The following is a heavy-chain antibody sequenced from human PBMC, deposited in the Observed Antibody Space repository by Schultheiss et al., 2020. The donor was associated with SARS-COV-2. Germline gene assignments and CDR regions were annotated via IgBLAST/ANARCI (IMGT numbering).Heavy chain of an antibody. J-gene: IGHJ2*01. D-gene: IGHD3-3*01. CDR3: ARDRYDFWSGYVSYWYFDL. CDR1: GGTFSNYG. Sequence: SVKVSCKASGGTFSNYGISWVRQAPGQGLEWMGGIIPIFGTANYAQKFQGRVTITADESTSTAYMELSSLRSEDTAVYYCARDRYDFWSGYVSYWYFDLWGRGTLVTVSS. CDR2: IIPIFGTA. V-gene: IGHV1-69*13.